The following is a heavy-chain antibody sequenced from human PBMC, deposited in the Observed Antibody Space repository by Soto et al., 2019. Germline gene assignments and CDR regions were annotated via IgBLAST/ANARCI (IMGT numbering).Heavy chain of an antibody. D-gene: IGHD6-13*01. CDR2: ISYDGSNK. J-gene: IGHJ6*02. CDR3: EKEGSWYGLDV. CDR1: GFTFRSYG. Sequence: QVQLVESGGGVVQPGRSLRLSCAASGFTFRSYGMHWFRQAPGKGLAWVAAISYDGSNKYYADCVKGRFTIYRDNSKNTLYLQMNSLRSEDTAVYYCEKEGSWYGLDVWCQGTTVTVS. V-gene: IGHV3-30*18.